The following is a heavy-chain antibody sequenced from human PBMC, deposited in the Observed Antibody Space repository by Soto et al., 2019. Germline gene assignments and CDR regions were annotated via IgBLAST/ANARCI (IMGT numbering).Heavy chain of an antibody. V-gene: IGHV4-61*01. Sequence: SETLSLTCTVSGGSVSSGNYYWSWIRQPPGKGLEWIGYIYYSGSTNYNPSLKSRVTISVDTSKNQFSLRLTSVTAADTAVYYCARDAGEIWNNIYYYSGMDVWGQGTTVTVSS. D-gene: IGHD3-16*01. J-gene: IGHJ6*02. CDR2: IYYSGST. CDR3: ARDAGEIWNNIYYYSGMDV. CDR1: GGSVSSGNYY.